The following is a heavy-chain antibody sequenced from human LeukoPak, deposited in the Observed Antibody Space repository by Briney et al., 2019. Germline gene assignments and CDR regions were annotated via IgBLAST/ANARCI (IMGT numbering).Heavy chain of an antibody. CDR1: GGSISSGGYY. J-gene: IGHJ5*02. V-gene: IGHV4-31*03. CDR3: ARGGGYCSSTSCYISASFDP. Sequence: PSETLSLTCTVSGGSISSGGYYWSWIRQHPGKGLEWIGYIYYSGSTYYNPSLKSRVTISVDTSKNQFSLKLSSVTAADTAVYYCARGGGYCSSTSCYISASFDPWGQGTLVTVSS. CDR2: IYYSGST. D-gene: IGHD2-2*02.